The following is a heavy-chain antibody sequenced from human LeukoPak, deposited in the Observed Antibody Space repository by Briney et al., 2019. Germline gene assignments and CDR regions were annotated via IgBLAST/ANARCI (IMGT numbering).Heavy chain of an antibody. CDR3: AKDSYYDSSGADY. CDR2: ISWNSGSI. Sequence: PGGSLRLSCAASGFTFDDYAMHWVRQAPGKGLEWVSGISWNSGSIGYADSVKGRFTISRDNAKNSLYLQMNSLRAEDTALYYCAKDSYYDSSGADYWGQGTLVTVSS. D-gene: IGHD3-22*01. V-gene: IGHV3-9*01. CDR1: GFTFDDYA. J-gene: IGHJ4*02.